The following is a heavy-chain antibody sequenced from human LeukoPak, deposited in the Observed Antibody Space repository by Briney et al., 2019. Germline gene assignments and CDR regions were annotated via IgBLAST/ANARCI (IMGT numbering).Heavy chain of an antibody. V-gene: IGHV3-21*01. CDR3: ARERASSRFDP. CDR2: ITSGNNI. J-gene: IGHJ5*02. Sequence: GGSLRLSCAASGFTFSSYAMNWVRQAPGKGLEWVSSITSGNNIYYADSVKGRFTISRDNAKNSLYLEMNSLRAEDTAVYYCARERASSRFDPWGQGTLVTVSS. D-gene: IGHD6-13*01. CDR1: GFTFSSYA.